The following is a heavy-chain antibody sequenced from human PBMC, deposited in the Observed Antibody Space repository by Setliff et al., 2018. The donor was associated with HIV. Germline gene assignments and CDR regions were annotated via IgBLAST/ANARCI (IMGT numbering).Heavy chain of an antibody. CDR2: INHSGST. CDR3: ARLNQQWLVRDSGSNWFDP. D-gene: IGHD6-19*01. V-gene: IGHV4-34*01. J-gene: IGHJ5*02. Sequence: SETLSLTCAVYGESVSGYYWSWIRQPPGKGLEWIGEINHSGSTNYNPSLKSRVTISVDTSKNQFSLKLSSVTAADTAVYYCARLNQQWLVRDSGSNWFDPWGQGILVTVSS. CDR1: GESVSGYY.